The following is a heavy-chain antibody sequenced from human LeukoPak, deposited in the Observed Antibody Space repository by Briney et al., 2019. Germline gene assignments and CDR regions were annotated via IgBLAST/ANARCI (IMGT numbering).Heavy chain of an antibody. V-gene: IGHV1-46*01. CDR3: ARDVRYNWNDPSSFDY. CDR1: GYTFTSYY. Sequence: ASVKVSCKASGYTFTSYYMHWVRQAPGQGLEWMGIINPSGGSTSYAQKFQGRVTMTRDTSTSTVYMELSSLRSEDTAAYYCARDVRYNWNDPSSFDYWGQGTLVTVSS. J-gene: IGHJ4*02. D-gene: IGHD1-20*01. CDR2: INPSGGST.